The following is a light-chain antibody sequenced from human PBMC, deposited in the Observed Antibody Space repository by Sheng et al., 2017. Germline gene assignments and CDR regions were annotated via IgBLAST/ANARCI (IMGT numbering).Light chain of an antibody. J-gene: IGKJ4*01. CDR1: QSVSSN. V-gene: IGKV3-20*01. CDR3: QQYGSSPLT. CDR2: AVS. Sequence: EIVLTQSPGTLSLSPGERATLSCRASQSVSSNLAWYQQKPGQAPRLLIYAVSTRAIGVPGRISGSGSGTEFTLTISRLEPEDFAVYYCQQYGSSPLTFGGGTKVEIK.